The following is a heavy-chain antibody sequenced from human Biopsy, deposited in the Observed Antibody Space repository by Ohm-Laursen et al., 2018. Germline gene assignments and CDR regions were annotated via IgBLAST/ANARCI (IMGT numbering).Heavy chain of an antibody. CDR3: ATTRSFDN. D-gene: IGHD5-24*01. Sequence: SLRLSCAASGFSFSDYYMIWIRQAPGKGLEWVPHISSSGRTMYYADSVKGRFTISRDNANKSLYLQMNSLRAEDTAVYYCATTRSFDNWGQGTLVTVSS. V-gene: IGHV3-11*01. J-gene: IGHJ4*02. CDR2: ISSSGRTM. CDR1: GFSFSDYY.